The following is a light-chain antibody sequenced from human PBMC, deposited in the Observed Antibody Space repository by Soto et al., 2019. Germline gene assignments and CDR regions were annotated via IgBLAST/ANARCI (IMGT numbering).Light chain of an antibody. CDR1: QNIFTY. CDR3: QQAYSTPVT. J-gene: IGKJ1*01. V-gene: IGKV1-39*01. Sequence: DIQLTQSPSSLSASVGDRVTITCRASQNIFTYLNWYQQKPGKAPNLLIYSASTLQTGVPSRFGGSGSVKDFTLTISSLQPEDFATYYCQQAYSTPVTFGQGTKVDIK. CDR2: SAS.